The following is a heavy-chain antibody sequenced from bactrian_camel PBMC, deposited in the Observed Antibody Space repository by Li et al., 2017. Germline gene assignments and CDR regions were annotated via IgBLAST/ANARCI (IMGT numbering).Heavy chain of an antibody. V-gene: IGHV3S55*01. J-gene: IGHJ6*01. D-gene: IGHD5*01. Sequence: HVQLVESGGGSVQAGGSLRLSCVVSGLPHSEHCMAWFRQVPGKERGGVASIDGDGRTRYADSVKGRFTIFRDNTNNTLYLQMNNLKPEDTAMYYCAADLGCLVAAGWVFSPTFPPTLGQGTQVTVS. CDR1: GLPHSEHC. CDR3: AADLGCLVAAGWVFSPTFPPT. CDR2: IDGDGRT.